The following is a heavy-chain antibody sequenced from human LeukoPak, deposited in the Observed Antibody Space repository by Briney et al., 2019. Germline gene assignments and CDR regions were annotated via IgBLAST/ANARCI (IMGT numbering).Heavy chain of an antibody. Sequence: PGGSLRLSCAASGFTFSSFGMHWVRQAPGKGLEWVAFIWFDGSDKYYADSVKGRFTISRDNSKNTLYLQMNSLRAEDTAVYYCARLRLGELSSLYYFDYWGQGTLVTVSS. V-gene: IGHV3-30*02. CDR2: IWFDGSDK. J-gene: IGHJ4*02. D-gene: IGHD3-16*02. CDR3: ARLRLGELSSLYYFDY. CDR1: GFTFSSFG.